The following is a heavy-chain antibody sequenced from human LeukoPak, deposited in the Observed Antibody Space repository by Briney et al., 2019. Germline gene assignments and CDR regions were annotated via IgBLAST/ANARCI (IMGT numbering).Heavy chain of an antibody. Sequence: GGSLRLSCAASGFTFSGYGMHWVRQAPGKGLEWVAVISYDGSNKYYADSVKGRFTISRDNSKNTLYLQMNSLRAEDTAVYYCAKAETYTAISPFDYWGQGTLVTVSS. D-gene: IGHD5-18*01. CDR2: ISYDGSNK. CDR3: AKAETYTAISPFDY. CDR1: GFTFSGYG. V-gene: IGHV3-30*18. J-gene: IGHJ4*02.